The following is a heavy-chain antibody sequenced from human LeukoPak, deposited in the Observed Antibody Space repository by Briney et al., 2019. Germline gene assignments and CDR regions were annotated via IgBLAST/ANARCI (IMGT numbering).Heavy chain of an antibody. CDR1: GYTFTDYF. V-gene: IGHV1-2*02. CDR3: ANSGRDPHNWFDP. Sequence: ASVKVSCKASGYTFTDYFMHWVRQAPGQGLEWMGWINPNTGGTNYAQKFQGRVTMTRDTSISTAYMDLSSLRSDDTALYYCANSGRDPHNWFDPWGQGTLVTVSS. CDR2: INPNTGGT. J-gene: IGHJ5*02. D-gene: IGHD3-10*01.